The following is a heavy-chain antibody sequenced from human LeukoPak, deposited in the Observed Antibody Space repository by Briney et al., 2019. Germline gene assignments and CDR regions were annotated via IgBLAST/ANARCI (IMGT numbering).Heavy chain of an antibody. D-gene: IGHD1-26*01. J-gene: IGHJ6*04. CDR1: GFTLRTYT. V-gene: IGHV3-21*06. Sequence: SGGSLRLSCIASGFTLRTYTLNWVRQAPGKGLEWVSSISSSSSFIYYADSVKGRFTISRDNAKNSLYLQMNGLRADDSAVYYCAREEVPRVGMDVWGEGTTVTISS. CDR2: ISSSSSFI. CDR3: AREEVPRVGMDV.